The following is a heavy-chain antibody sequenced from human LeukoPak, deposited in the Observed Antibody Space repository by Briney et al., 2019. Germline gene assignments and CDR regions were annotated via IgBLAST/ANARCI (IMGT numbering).Heavy chain of an antibody. Sequence: PGGSLRLSCAASGFTFSSYGMHWVRQAPGKGLEWVAFIRYDGSNKYYADSVKGRFTISRDNSKNTLYLQMNSLRAEDTAVYYCAKDRIQLWPSGYFDYWGQGTLVTVSS. D-gene: IGHD5-18*01. J-gene: IGHJ4*02. V-gene: IGHV3-30*02. CDR2: IRYDGSNK. CDR1: GFTFSSYG. CDR3: AKDRIQLWPSGYFDY.